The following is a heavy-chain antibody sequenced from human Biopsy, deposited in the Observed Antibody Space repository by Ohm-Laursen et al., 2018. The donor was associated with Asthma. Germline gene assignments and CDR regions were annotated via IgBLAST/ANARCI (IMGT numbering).Heavy chain of an antibody. J-gene: IGHJ3*01. CDR3: VKALGGGDGFDV. CDR2: ISTSGGSK. Sequence: SLRLSCAASGFTFSSYAMSWVRQTPGRGLEWVSGISTSGGSKYYADSVKGRFTLSRDNSKTTLSLQMNSLTEGDTAVYYCVKALGGGDGFDVWGLGTTVTVSS. CDR1: GFTFSSYA. V-gene: IGHV3-23*01.